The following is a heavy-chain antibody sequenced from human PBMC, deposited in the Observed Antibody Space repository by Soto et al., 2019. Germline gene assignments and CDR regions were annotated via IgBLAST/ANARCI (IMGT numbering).Heavy chain of an antibody. J-gene: IGHJ4*02. Sequence: EVQLVESGGGLVQPGGSLRLSCAASGFTFSGSWMHWVRQAPGKGWVWVSRINGDGSGTSYADFVKGRFTISRDNAKNTLFLQMNGLRAEDTAVYYCARGIFGSGTANDYWGQGTLVTVSS. V-gene: IGHV3-74*01. D-gene: IGHD3-10*01. CDR2: INGDGSGT. CDR1: GFTFSGSW. CDR3: ARGIFGSGTANDY.